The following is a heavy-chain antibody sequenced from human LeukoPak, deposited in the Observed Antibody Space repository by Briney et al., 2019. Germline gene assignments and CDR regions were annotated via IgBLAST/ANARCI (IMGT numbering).Heavy chain of an antibody. D-gene: IGHD3-22*01. CDR3: ANPRYDSSGYYYVD. CDR1: GYIFSDHA. CDR2: INAGKGNT. Sequence: ASVKVSCKASGYIFSDHAMHWVRQAPGQGLEWMGWINAGKGNTKYSQKFQGRVTITRDTSASTAYMELSSLTSEDTAVYYCANPRYDSSGYYYVDWGQGTLVTVSS. J-gene: IGHJ4*02. V-gene: IGHV1-3*01.